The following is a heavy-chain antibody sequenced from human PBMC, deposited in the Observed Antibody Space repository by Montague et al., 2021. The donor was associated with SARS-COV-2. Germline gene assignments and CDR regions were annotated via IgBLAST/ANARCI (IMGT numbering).Heavy chain of an antibody. J-gene: IGHJ2*01. CDR2: IYYSGST. CDR3: ARSPEPMIILIITSLNWYFDL. CDR1: GGSISSGGYY. D-gene: IGHD3-22*01. V-gene: IGHV4-31*03. Sequence: TLSLTCTVSGGSISSGGYYWSWIRQHPGKGLEWIGYIYYSGSTYYNPSLKSRVTISVYTSKNQFSLKVSSVTAADTAVYYCARSPEPMIILIITSLNWYFDLWGRGTLVTVSS.